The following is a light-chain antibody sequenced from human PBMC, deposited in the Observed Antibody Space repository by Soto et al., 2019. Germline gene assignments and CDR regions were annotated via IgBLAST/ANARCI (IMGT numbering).Light chain of an antibody. CDR3: QQYNNWLTWT. CDR1: QSVSSY. V-gene: IGKV3-15*01. CDR2: GAS. J-gene: IGKJ1*01. Sequence: ELVLTPSPATLSLSTGERATLSCRASQSVSSYLAWYQQKPGQAPRLLIYGASTRATGIPARFSGSGSGTEFTLTISSLQSEDFAVYYCQQYNNWLTWTFGQGTKVDIK.